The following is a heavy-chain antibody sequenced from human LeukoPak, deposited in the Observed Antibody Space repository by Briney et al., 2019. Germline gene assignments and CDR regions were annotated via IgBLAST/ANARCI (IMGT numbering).Heavy chain of an antibody. V-gene: IGHV1-69*04. D-gene: IGHD3-3*01. CDR3: ARDRKNYDFWSGYYRAGDAFDI. CDR1: GGTFSSYA. J-gene: IGHJ3*02. CDR2: IIPILGIA. Sequence: GASVKVSCKASGGTFSSYASSWVRQAPGQGLEWMGRIIPILGIANYAQKLQGRVTMTTDTSTSTAYMELRSLRSDDTAVYYCARDRKNYDFWSGYYRAGDAFDIWGQGTMVTVSS.